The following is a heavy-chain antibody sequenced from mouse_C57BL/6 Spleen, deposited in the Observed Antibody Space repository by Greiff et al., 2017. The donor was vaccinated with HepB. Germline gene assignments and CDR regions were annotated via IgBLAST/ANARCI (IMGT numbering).Heavy chain of an antibody. Sequence: VQLQQSGPELVKPGASVKISCKASGYSFTGYYMNWVKQSPEKSLEWIGEINPSTGGTTYNQKFKAKATLTVDKSSSTAYMQLKSLTSEDSAVYYCARGGGYSYYFDYWGQGTTLTVSS. CDR3: ARGGGYSYYFDY. J-gene: IGHJ2*01. D-gene: IGHD2-3*01. CDR1: GYSFTGYY. V-gene: IGHV1-42*01. CDR2: INPSTGGT.